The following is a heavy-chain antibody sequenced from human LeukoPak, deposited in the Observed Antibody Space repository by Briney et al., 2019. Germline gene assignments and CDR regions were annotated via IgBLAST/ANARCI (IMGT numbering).Heavy chain of an antibody. V-gene: IGHV4-34*01. CDR1: GGPFSGYY. D-gene: IGHD3-10*01. Sequence: SETLSFTCAVYGGPFSGYYWSWIRQPPGKWLEWIGEINHSGSTNYNPSLKSRVTISVDTSKNQFSLKLSSVTAADTAVYYCARDSWFGELLFDYWGQGTLVTVSS. CDR2: INHSGST. J-gene: IGHJ4*02. CDR3: ARDSWFGELLFDY.